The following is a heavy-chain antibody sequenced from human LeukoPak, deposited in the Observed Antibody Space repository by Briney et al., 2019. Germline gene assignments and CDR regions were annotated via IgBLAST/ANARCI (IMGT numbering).Heavy chain of an antibody. Sequence: GGSLRLSCAASGFTFDDYAMHWVRQAPGKGLEWVSLISWDGGSTYYADSVKGRFTISRDNSKNSLYLQMNSLRAEDTALYYCAKEAGSIAAAAPEGGFDYWGQGTLVTVSS. V-gene: IGHV3-43D*03. CDR2: ISWDGGST. J-gene: IGHJ4*02. D-gene: IGHD6-13*01. CDR1: GFTFDDYA. CDR3: AKEAGSIAAAAPEGGFDY.